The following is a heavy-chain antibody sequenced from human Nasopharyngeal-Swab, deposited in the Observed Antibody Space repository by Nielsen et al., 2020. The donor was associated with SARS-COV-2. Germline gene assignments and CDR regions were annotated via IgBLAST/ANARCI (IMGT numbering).Heavy chain of an antibody. CDR3: ARVGAFRGNYGDYEVY. D-gene: IGHD4-17*01. CDR2: IIPIFGTA. Sequence: SVKVSCKASGGTFSSYAISWVRQAPGQGLEWMGGIIPIFGTANYAQKFQSRVTITADKSTSTAYMELSSLRSEDTAVYYCARVGAFRGNYGDYEVYWGQGTLVTVSS. CDR1: GGTFSSYA. V-gene: IGHV1-69*06. J-gene: IGHJ4*02.